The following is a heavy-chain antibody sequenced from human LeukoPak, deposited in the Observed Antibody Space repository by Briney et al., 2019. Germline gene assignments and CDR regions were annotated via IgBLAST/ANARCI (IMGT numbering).Heavy chain of an antibody. CDR3: ARAAYSSTWYSRYFDL. Sequence: PGGSLRLSCAASGFTFSSYEMNWVRQAPGKGLEWVSYISSSGSTIYYADSVKGRFTISRDNAKNSLYLQMNSLRAEDTAVYYCARAAYSSTWYSRYFDLWGRGTLATVSS. CDR1: GFTFSSYE. CDR2: ISSSGSTI. J-gene: IGHJ2*01. V-gene: IGHV3-48*03. D-gene: IGHD6-13*01.